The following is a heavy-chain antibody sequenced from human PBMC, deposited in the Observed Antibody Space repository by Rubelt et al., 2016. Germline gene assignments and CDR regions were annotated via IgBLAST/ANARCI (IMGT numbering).Heavy chain of an antibody. V-gene: IGHV4-59*01. CDR2: IYYSGST. Sequence: QVQLQESGPGLVKPSETLSLTCTVSGGSISSYYWSWIRQPPGKGLEWIGYIYYSGSTNSHPSLKSRVTISIDTSKNQFSRKLSAGTAADTAVYYCARDSYDSSGYYDFDYWGQGTLVTVSS. J-gene: IGHJ4*02. D-gene: IGHD3-22*01. CDR1: GGSISSYY. CDR3: ARDSYDSSGYYDFDY.